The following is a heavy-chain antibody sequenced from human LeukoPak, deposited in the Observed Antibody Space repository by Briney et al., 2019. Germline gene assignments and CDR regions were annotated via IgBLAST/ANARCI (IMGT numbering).Heavy chain of an antibody. CDR2: MNPNSGNT. J-gene: IGHJ6*01. Sequence: ASVKVSCKASGYTFTSYDINWVRQATGQGLEWMGWMNPNSGNTGYAQKFQGRVTMTRNTSISTAYMELSSLRSEDTAVYYCARGGFYYGSGSCYTTYYYYGMDAWGQGTTVTVSS. D-gene: IGHD3-10*01. V-gene: IGHV1-8*01. CDR3: ARGGFYYGSGSCYTTYYYYGMDA. CDR1: GYTFTSYD.